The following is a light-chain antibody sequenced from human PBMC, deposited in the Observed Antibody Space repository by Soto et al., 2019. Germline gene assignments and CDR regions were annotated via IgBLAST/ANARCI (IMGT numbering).Light chain of an antibody. CDR3: QVWDSGTNHVV. Sequence: SYVLTQSPSVSVAPGKTASITCGGNNIGSKSVHWYQQKPGQAPVLVIYSDSDRPSAIPERFSGSNSGKTATLTISRVEAGDEADYFCQVWDSGTNHVVFGGGTKLTVL. CDR1: NIGSKS. CDR2: SDS. V-gene: IGLV3-21*04. J-gene: IGLJ3*02.